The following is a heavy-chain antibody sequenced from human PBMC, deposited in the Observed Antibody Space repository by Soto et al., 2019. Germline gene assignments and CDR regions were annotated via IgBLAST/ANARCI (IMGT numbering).Heavy chain of an antibody. J-gene: IGHJ4*02. Sequence: QVQLVESGGGVVQPGRSLRLSCAASGFTFSSYAMHWVRQAPGKGLEWVAVISYDGSNKYYADSVKGRFTISRDNSKNTLYLQMNSLRAEDTAVYYCARAPPVFSTFIAAAVGLDYWGQGTLVTVSS. CDR1: GFTFSSYA. CDR3: ARAPPVFSTFIAAAVGLDY. V-gene: IGHV3-30-3*01. CDR2: ISYDGSNK. D-gene: IGHD6-13*01.